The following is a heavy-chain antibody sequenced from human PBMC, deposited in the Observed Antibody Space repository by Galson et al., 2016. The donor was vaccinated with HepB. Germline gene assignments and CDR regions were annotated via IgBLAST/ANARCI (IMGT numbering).Heavy chain of an antibody. Sequence: SLRLSCAASGFTFSSYSMNWVRQAPGKGLEWVSSISSSSSYIYYADSVKGRFTISRDNAKNSLYLRMNSLRAEDTAVYYCARSESYYYDSSGYQIDYWGQGTLVTVSS. CDR2: ISSSSSYI. CDR1: GFTFSSYS. V-gene: IGHV3-21*01. D-gene: IGHD3-22*01. CDR3: ARSESYYYDSSGYQIDY. J-gene: IGHJ4*02.